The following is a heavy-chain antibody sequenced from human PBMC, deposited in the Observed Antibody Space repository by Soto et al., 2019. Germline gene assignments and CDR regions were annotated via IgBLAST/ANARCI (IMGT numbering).Heavy chain of an antibody. CDR2: ISAYNGNT. CDR3: ARVYYDILTGYYIPNFDY. CDR1: GYTFTSYG. J-gene: IGHJ4*02. Sequence: GAPVKVSCKASGYTFTSYGISWVRQAPGQGLEWMGWISAYNGNTNYAQKLQGRVTMTTDTSTSTAYMELRSLRSDDTAVYYCARVYYDILTGYYIPNFDYWGQGTLVTSPQ. D-gene: IGHD3-9*01. V-gene: IGHV1-18*01.